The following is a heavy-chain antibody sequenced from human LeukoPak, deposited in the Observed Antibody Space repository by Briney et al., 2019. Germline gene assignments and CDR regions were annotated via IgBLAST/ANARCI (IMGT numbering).Heavy chain of an antibody. J-gene: IGHJ4*02. CDR1: GFTFSNYA. Sequence: GGSLRLSCAASGFTFSNYAMNWVRQAPGKGLEWVSGISGGDGTTFYADSVKGRFTISRDNSKNTLYLQMNSLRAEDTAIYYCAKEGFDSWGQGTLVTVSS. V-gene: IGHV3-23*01. CDR2: ISGGDGTT. CDR3: AKEGFDS.